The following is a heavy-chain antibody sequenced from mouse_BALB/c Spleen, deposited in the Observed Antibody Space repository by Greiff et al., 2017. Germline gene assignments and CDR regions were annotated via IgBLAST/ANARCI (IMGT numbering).Heavy chain of an antibody. V-gene: IGHV2-2*02. CDR3: ASDYGSSPYWYFDV. CDR1: GFSLTGYG. CDR2: IWSGGST. J-gene: IGHJ1*01. D-gene: IGHD1-1*01. Sequence: VQLQESGPGLVAPSQSLSITCTVSGFSLTGYGVNWVRQSPGKGLEWLGVIWSGGSTDYNAAFISRLSISKDNSKSQVFFKMNSLQANDTAIYYCASDYGSSPYWYFDVWGAGTTVTVSS.